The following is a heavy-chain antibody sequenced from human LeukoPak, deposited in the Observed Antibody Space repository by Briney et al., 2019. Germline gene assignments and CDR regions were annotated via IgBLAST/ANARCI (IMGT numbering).Heavy chain of an antibody. CDR1: GFTFSSYW. J-gene: IGHJ6*02. Sequence: GGSLRLSCAASGFTFSSYWMSWVRQAPGKGLEWVANIKQDGSEKYYVDSVKGRFTISRDNAKNSLYLQMNSLRAEDTAVYYCAKAASSSWPSYYYGMDVWGQGTTVTVSS. D-gene: IGHD6-13*01. CDR3: AKAASSSWPSYYYGMDV. V-gene: IGHV3-7*01. CDR2: IKQDGSEK.